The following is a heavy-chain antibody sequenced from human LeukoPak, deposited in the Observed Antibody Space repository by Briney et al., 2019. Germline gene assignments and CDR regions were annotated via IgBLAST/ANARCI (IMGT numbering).Heavy chain of an antibody. CDR3: AREPYYYDSSGYHQGYFDY. V-gene: IGHV4-59*01. J-gene: IGHJ4*02. D-gene: IGHD3-22*01. Sequence: PSETLSLTCTVSGGSISSYYWSWIRQPPGKGLEWIGYIYYSGSTNYNPSLKSRVTISVDTSKNQFSLKLSSVTAADTAVYYCAREPYYYDSSGYHQGYFDYWGQGTLVTVSS. CDR1: GGSISSYY. CDR2: IYYSGST.